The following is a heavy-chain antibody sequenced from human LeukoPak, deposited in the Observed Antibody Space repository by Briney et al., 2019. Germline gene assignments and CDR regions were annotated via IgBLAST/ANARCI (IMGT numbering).Heavy chain of an antibody. CDR1: GFTFSSYE. Sequence: GGSLRLSCAASGFTFSSYEMNWVRQAPGKGLEWVSYISSSGSTIYYADSVKGRFTISRDNAKNSLYLQMNSLRAEDTAVYYCARRGKENWLDPWGQGTLVTVSS. J-gene: IGHJ5*02. V-gene: IGHV3-48*03. CDR2: ISSSGSTI. CDR3: ARRGKENWLDP. D-gene: IGHD3-10*01.